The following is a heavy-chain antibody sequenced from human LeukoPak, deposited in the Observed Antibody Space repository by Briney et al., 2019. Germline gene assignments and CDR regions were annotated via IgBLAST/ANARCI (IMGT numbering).Heavy chain of an antibody. CDR2: IRADGTRI. CDR1: GFPLSSYW. CDR3: ARDDVSPQAFDI. Sequence: GGSLRLSCAASGFPLSSYWMHWVRQAPGKGLEWVAQIRADGTRIVYGDSVKGRSTISRDNARNMLFLQMNSLRPEDSAVYYCARDDVSPQAFDIWGQGTMVTVSS. J-gene: IGHJ3*02. V-gene: IGHV3-74*01. D-gene: IGHD2/OR15-2a*01.